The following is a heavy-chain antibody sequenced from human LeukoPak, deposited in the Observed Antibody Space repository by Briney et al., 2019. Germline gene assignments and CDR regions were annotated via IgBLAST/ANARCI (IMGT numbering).Heavy chain of an antibody. Sequence: SQTLSLTCAISGDSVSSNSVGWHWIRQSPSRGLEWLGRTYYRSKWYYDYAVSVKSRITFNPDTSKSQSSLQLNSVTPEDTAVYYCARNRAYAMDVWGLGTTVTVSS. J-gene: IGHJ6*02. CDR1: GDSVSSNSVG. V-gene: IGHV6-1*01. CDR2: TYYRSKWYY. CDR3: ARNRAYAMDV. D-gene: IGHD2-2*01.